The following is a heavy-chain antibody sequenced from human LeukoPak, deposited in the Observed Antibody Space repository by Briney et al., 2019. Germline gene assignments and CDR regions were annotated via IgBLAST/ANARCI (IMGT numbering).Heavy chain of an antibody. CDR1: GGSISSSSYY. D-gene: IGHD3-10*01. Sequence: SETLSLTCTVSGGSISSSSYYWGWIRQPPGKGLEWIGSIYYSGRINYNPSLKSRATISVDTSKNQFSLKLSSVTAADTAVYYCARLSVGSGSYYPIDYWGQGTLVTVSS. J-gene: IGHJ4*02. CDR3: ARLSVGSGSYYPIDY. CDR2: IYYSGRI. V-gene: IGHV4-39*01.